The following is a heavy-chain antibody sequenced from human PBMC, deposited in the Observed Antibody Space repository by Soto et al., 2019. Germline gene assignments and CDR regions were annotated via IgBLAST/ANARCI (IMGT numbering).Heavy chain of an antibody. CDR2: IYYSGIT. V-gene: IGHV4-61*08. CDR3: ARAYPGLAFDY. J-gene: IGHJ4*02. D-gene: IGHD2-2*01. CDR1: GGSISSSDYY. Sequence: SETLSLTCTVSGGSISSSDYYWSWIRQPPGKGLELIGYIYYSGITNYNPSLKSRVTISVDTSKNQFSLKLSSVTAADTAVYYCARAYPGLAFDYWGQGTLVTVSS.